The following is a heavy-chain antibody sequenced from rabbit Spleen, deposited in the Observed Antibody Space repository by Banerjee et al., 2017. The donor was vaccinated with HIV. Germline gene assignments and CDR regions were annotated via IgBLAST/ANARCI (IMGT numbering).Heavy chain of an antibody. V-gene: IGHV1S7*01. J-gene: IGHJ4*01. CDR1: GFTLSTYY. Sequence: QVLESGGGLVQPGGSLKLSCKASGFTLSTYYMNWVRQAPGKGLEWIGYIDPVFGITYYANWVNGRFSISRDNAQNTVFLQMTSLTAADTATYFCARDGAGGSYFALWGPGTLVTVS. CDR3: ARDGAGGSYFAL. CDR2: IDPVFGIT. D-gene: IGHD8-1*01.